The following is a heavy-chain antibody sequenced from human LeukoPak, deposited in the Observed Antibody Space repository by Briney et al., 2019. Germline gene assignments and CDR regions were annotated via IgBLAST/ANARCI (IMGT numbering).Heavy chain of an antibody. CDR3: ARLRVRGVIGAFDI. CDR1: GYTFITYW. V-gene: IGHV5-10-1*01. D-gene: IGHD3-10*01. Sequence: KPGESLKISCKGSGYTFITYWIGWVRQMPGKGLEWMGRIDPSDSYNNYRPSFQGHVTISADKSISTAYLQWSSLKASDTAMYYCARLRVRGVIGAFDIWGQGTMVTVSS. J-gene: IGHJ3*02. CDR2: IDPSDSYN.